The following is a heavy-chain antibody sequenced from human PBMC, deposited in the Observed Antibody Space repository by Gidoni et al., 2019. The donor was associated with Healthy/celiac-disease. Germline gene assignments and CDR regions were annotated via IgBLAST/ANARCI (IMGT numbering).Heavy chain of an antibody. D-gene: IGHD3-22*01. CDR2: ISSSSSYI. J-gene: IGHJ4*02. Sequence: EVQRVESGGGLVKPGGRMRLSGAASGFTFSSYSMNWVRQAPGKGLEWVSSISSSSSYIYYADSVKGRFTISRDNAKNSLYLQMNSLRAEDTAVYYCARVKGSMIVVYYFDYWGQGTLVTVSS. V-gene: IGHV3-21*01. CDR1: GFTFSSYS. CDR3: ARVKGSMIVVYYFDY.